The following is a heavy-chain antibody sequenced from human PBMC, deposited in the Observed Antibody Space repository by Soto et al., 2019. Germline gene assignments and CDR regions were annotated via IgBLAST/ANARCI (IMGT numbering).Heavy chain of an antibody. J-gene: IGHJ4*02. CDR3: ASAGKVRGYTYGPFAS. Sequence: SETLSLTCTVSGGSIISSGHYWGWIRQPPGKGLEWIGSIYYSGSPYYNPSLKSRVSISVDTSKNQFSLKVSSVTAADTALYYCASAGKVRGYTYGPFASWGQGTLVTV. V-gene: IGHV4-39*01. CDR2: IYYSGSP. D-gene: IGHD5-18*01. CDR1: GGSIISSGHY.